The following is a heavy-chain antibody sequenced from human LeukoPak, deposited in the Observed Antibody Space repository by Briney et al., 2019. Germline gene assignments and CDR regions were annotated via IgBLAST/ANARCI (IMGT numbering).Heavy chain of an antibody. D-gene: IGHD6-13*01. Sequence: PGGSLRLSCAASGFTFSSYAMSWVRQAPGKGLEWVSALSGSGGSTYYADSVKGRFTISRDNSKNTLYLQMNSLRAEDTAVYYCAKDQLDLPYYYYYGMDVWGQGTTVTVSS. CDR1: GFTFSSYA. CDR2: LSGSGGST. J-gene: IGHJ6*02. CDR3: AKDQLDLPYYYYYGMDV. V-gene: IGHV3-23*01.